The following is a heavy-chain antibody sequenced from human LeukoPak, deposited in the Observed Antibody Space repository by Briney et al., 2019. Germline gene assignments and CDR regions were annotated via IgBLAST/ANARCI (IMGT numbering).Heavy chain of an antibody. J-gene: IGHJ4*02. CDR3: AKDYVFLGGYSYGNFDY. D-gene: IGHD5-18*01. Sequence: GGSLRLSCAASGVTFSSYGMHWVRQAPGKGLEWVAVISYDGSNKYYADSVKGRFTISRDNSKNTLYLQMNSLRAEDTAVYYCAKDYVFLGGYSYGNFDYWGQGTLVTVSS. V-gene: IGHV3-30*18. CDR2: ISYDGSNK. CDR1: GVTFSSYG.